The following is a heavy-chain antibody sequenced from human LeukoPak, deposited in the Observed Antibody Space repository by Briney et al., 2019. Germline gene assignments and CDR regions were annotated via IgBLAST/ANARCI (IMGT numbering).Heavy chain of an antibody. CDR2: IYYSGST. Sequence: SETLSLTCTVSGGSVSSGSYYWSWIRQPPGKELEWIGYIYYSGSTNYNPSLKSRVAISVDTSRDQFSLKLSSVTAADTAVYYCATSKASGSYYNRDPGYYFDYWGQGTLVTVSS. CDR3: ATSKASGSYYNRDPGYYFDY. V-gene: IGHV4-61*01. D-gene: IGHD3-10*01. CDR1: GGSVSSGSYY. J-gene: IGHJ4*02.